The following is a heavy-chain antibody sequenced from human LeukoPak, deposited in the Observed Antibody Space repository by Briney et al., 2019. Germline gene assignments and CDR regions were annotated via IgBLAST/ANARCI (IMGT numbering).Heavy chain of an antibody. J-gene: IGHJ4*02. D-gene: IGHD3-3*01. Sequence: PGGSLRLSCAASGFTFSSYGMHWVRQAPGKGLEWVAVISYDGSNKYYADSVKGRFTISRDNSKSTLYLQMNSLRSEDTAVYYCARGFNDFWSGSQLEYWGQGTLVTVSS. CDR2: ISYDGSNK. CDR1: GFTFSSYG. CDR3: ARGFNDFWSGSQLEY. V-gene: IGHV3-30*03.